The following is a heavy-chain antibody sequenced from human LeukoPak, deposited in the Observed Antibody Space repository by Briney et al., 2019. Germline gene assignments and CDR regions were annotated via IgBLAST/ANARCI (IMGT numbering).Heavy chain of an antibody. CDR2: ISQDGSAT. J-gene: IGHJ2*01. CDR1: GMTFRSHW. D-gene: IGHD2-15*01. Sequence: GGSLRVSCAASGMTFRSHWMNRLRQAPGKGLEWVAKISQDGSATGYLDSVKGRFTVSRDNAKNSLYLQMTSLRAEDTAKYFCARSYCSGNKCYSDWYFDLWGRGTLVLVSS. V-gene: IGHV3-7*03. CDR3: ARSYCSGNKCYSDWYFDL.